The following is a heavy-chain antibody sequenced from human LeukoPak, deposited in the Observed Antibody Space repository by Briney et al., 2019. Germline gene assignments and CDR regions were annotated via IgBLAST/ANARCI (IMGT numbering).Heavy chain of an antibody. D-gene: IGHD5-12*01. CDR2: INHSGST. V-gene: IGHV4-34*01. CDR1: RGSTSTYY. CDR3: ARQPLGGVATISAFDI. J-gene: IGHJ3*02. Sequence: PSETLSLTCTVSRGSTSTYYWSWIRQPPGKGLEWIGEINHSGSTNYNPSLKSRVTISVDTSKNQFSLKLSSVTAADTAVYYCARQPLGGVATISAFDIWGQGTMVTVSS.